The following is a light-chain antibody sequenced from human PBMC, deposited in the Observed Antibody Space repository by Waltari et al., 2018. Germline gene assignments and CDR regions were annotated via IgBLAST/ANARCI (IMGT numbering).Light chain of an antibody. CDR1: QSLNSA. CDR3: QQYNYWPWT. V-gene: IGKV3D-15*01. Sequence: VMTQSTATLSMSPGESAPLSCRASQSLNSAFAWYQQKPGQAPRLLIYSTSTRATGTPARFSGSGSGTEFTLTISSLQSEDFAIYYCQQYNYWPWTFGQGTRVEIK. J-gene: IGKJ1*01. CDR2: STS.